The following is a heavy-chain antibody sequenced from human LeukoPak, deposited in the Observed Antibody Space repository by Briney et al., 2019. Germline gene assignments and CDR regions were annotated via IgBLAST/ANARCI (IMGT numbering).Heavy chain of an antibody. V-gene: IGHV3-64D*06. J-gene: IGHJ3*01. Sequence: PGGSLRLSCSASGFTFSIYAMHWVRQAPGKGLEYVSAISSNGDITYHVDSVKGRFTISRDNSKNTLYLQMSSLGAEDTAVYYCVIYYGSGSYDYWGQGTMVTVSS. CDR2: ISSNGDIT. CDR1: GFTFSIYA. CDR3: VIYYGSGSYDY. D-gene: IGHD3-10*01.